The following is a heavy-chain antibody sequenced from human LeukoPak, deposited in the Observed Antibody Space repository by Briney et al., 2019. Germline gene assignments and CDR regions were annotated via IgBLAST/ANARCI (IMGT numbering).Heavy chain of an antibody. CDR1: GGTFSSYA. CDR3: ASRLYCSNTRCRNFPFAY. CDR2: IIPIFGTA. Sequence: SVKVSCKASGGTFSSYAINWVRQAPGQGLEWMGGIIPIFGTANYAQKFQDRVTITADESTSTAYMELSSLRSEDTAIYYCASRLYCSNTRCRNFPFAYWGQGTLVTASS. V-gene: IGHV1-69*01. D-gene: IGHD2-2*01. J-gene: IGHJ4*02.